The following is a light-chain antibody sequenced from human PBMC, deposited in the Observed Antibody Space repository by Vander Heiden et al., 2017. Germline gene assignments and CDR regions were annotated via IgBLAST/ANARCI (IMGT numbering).Light chain of an antibody. CDR2: KAS. Sequence: IQITQSPSTLSATMGDRVTITCRASQKISNWLAWYQQKPGKAPKVLIYKASNLETGVPSRFSGSGSGTEFTLTITSLEPDDFGTYYCQQFNIDSRTFGPGTTVEIK. J-gene: IGKJ1*01. CDR1: QKISNW. V-gene: IGKV1-5*03. CDR3: QQFNIDSRT.